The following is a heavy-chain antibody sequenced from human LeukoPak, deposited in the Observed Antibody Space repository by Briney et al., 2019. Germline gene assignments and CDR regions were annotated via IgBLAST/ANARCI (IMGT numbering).Heavy chain of an antibody. CDR2: INPNSGGT. CDR3: ARERTPGSGYGVDY. V-gene: IGHV1-2*02. D-gene: IGHD6-25*01. CDR1: GYTFTGYY. Sequence: GASVKVSCKAPGYTFTGYYMHWVRQAPGQGLEWMRWINPNSGGTNYAQKFQGRVTMTGDRSISTAYMELSRLRSDDTAVYYCARERTPGSGYGVDYWGQGTVVTVSS. J-gene: IGHJ4*02.